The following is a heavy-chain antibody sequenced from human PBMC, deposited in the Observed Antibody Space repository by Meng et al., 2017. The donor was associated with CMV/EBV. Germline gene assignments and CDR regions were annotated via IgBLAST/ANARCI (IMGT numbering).Heavy chain of an antibody. J-gene: IGHJ4*02. D-gene: IGHD6-13*01. CDR3: ARDRYINWGVRGAAASS. Sequence: GESLKISCAASGFTFSDYYMSWIRQAPGKGLEWVSYISSSGSTIYYADSVKGRFTISRDNAKNSLYLQMNSLRAEDTAVYYCARDRYINWGVRGAAASSWGQGTRVTVSS. CDR2: ISSSGSTI. V-gene: IGHV3-11*01. CDR1: GFTFSDYY.